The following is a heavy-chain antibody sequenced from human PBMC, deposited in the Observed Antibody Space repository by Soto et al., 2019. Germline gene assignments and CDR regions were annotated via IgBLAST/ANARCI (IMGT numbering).Heavy chain of an antibody. V-gene: IGHV5-10-1*01. J-gene: IGHJ6*02. Sequence: GESLKISCNGSGYSFTSYWISWVRQMPGKGLEWMGRIDPSDSYTNYSPSFQGHVTISADKSISTAYLQWSSLKASDTAMYYCARQIGYSSGGSCHTLGVVTHYYYYRMDVWGQVPTVTVS. D-gene: IGHD2-15*01. CDR1: GYSFTSYW. CDR2: IDPSDSYT. CDR3: ARQIGYSSGGSCHTLGVVTHYYYYRMDV.